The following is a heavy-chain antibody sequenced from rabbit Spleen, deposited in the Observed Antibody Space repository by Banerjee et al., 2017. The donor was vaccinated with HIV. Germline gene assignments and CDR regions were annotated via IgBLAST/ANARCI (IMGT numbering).Heavy chain of an antibody. CDR1: GFSFSSGYD. J-gene: IGHJ4*01. CDR2: MNPIFDST. V-gene: IGHV1S40*01. Sequence: QSLEESGGDLVKPGASLTLTCKASGFSFSSGYDMCWVRQAPGTGLEWIACMNPIFDSTYYASWAKGRFTISKTSSTTVTLQMSSLTGADTATYFCARGDFCFNLWGPGTLVTVS. D-gene: IGHD4-2*01. CDR3: ARGDFCFNL.